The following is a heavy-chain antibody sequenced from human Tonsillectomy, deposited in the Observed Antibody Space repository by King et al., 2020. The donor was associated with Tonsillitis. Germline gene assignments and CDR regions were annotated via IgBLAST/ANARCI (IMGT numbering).Heavy chain of an antibody. J-gene: IGHJ4*02. V-gene: IGHV3-23*04. CDR2: ISGSGGST. CDR1: GFTFSSYA. Sequence: QLVQSGGGLVQPGGSLRLSCAASGFTFSSYAMSWVRQAPGKGLEWVSAISGSGGSTYYADSVKGRFTISRDNSKNTLYLQMKSLRAEDTDVYYCAKPHCSGGSCYSGWNYWGQGTLVTVSS. D-gene: IGHD2-15*01. CDR3: AKPHCSGGSCYSGWNY.